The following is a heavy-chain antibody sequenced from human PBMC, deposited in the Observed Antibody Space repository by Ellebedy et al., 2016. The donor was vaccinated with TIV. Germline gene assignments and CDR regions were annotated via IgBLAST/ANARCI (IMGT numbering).Heavy chain of an antibody. V-gene: IGHV3-23*01. J-gene: IGHJ4*02. Sequence: GESLKISCAASGFTFSSYALSWVRQAPGKGLEWVSGIRENGGSTFYADPVKGRFTISRDNSKNTLYVQMNSLRAEDTAVYYCAKERGRVGVPHFDSWGQGTLVTVSS. CDR1: GFTFSSYA. CDR3: AKERGRVGVPHFDS. D-gene: IGHD3-10*01. CDR2: IRENGGST.